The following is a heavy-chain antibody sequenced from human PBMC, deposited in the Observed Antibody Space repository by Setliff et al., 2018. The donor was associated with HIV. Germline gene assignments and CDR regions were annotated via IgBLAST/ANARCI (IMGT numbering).Heavy chain of an antibody. D-gene: IGHD2-15*01. J-gene: IGHJ4*02. CDR1: GFTFSHAW. CDR2: IKSKTDGGTT. Sequence: GGSLRLSCAASGFTFSHAWMSWVRQAPGKGLESVAHIKSKTDGGTTNYAAPVEGRFTISRDDSRSTLYLQMNSLKIEDTAVYYCATKGRDVYTLEAPGWGQGTLVTVSS. CDR3: ATKGRDVYTLEAPG. V-gene: IGHV3-15*01.